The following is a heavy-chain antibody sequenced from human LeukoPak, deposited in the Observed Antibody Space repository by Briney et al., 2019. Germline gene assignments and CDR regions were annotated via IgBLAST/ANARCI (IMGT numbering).Heavy chain of an antibody. Sequence: ASVKVSCKASGNLFTSFDFTWVRRATDQGLDWMGWMNPHSGNTGYAQKFRGRVTITRNTSISTAYLELSSLSSEDTAMYYCARNVAYTGDFDYWGQGTLVTVSS. CDR1: GNLFTSFD. J-gene: IGHJ4*02. CDR3: ARNVAYTGDFDY. V-gene: IGHV1-8*03. CDR2: MNPHSGNT. D-gene: IGHD3-16*01.